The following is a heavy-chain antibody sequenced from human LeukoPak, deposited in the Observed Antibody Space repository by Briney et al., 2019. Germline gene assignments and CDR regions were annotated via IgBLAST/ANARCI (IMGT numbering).Heavy chain of an antibody. D-gene: IGHD6-13*01. J-gene: IGHJ4*02. Sequence: SETLSLTCTVPGGSISSGDYYWSWIRQPPGKGLEWIGYIYYSGSTYYNPSLKSRVTISVDTSKNQFSLKLSSVTAADTAVYYCARGDSSSWYPDPHPPDYWGQGTLVTVSS. CDR3: ARGDSSSWYPDPHPPDY. CDR2: IYYSGST. CDR1: GGSISSGDYY. V-gene: IGHV4-30-4*01.